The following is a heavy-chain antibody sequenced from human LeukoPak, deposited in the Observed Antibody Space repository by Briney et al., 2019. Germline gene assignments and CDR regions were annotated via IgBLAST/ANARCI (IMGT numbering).Heavy chain of an antibody. J-gene: IGHJ5*02. CDR3: ARWSTGSYNNWFDP. V-gene: IGHV4-59*01. CDR1: GGSISSYY. Sequence: PSETLSLTCTVSGGSISSYYWSWIRQPPGKGLEWIGYIYYSGSTNYNPSLNSRVTISVDTSKNHFSLKLSSVTAADTAVYYCARWSTGSYNNWFDPWGQGTLVTVSS. CDR2: IYYSGST. D-gene: IGHD1-26*01.